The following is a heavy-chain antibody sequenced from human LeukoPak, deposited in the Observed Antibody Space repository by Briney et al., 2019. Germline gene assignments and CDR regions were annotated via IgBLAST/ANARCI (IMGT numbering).Heavy chain of an antibody. Sequence: SETLSLTCTVSGGSISSGSYYWSWIRQPPGKGLEWIGYIYYSGSTNYNPSLKSRVTISVDTSKNQFSLKLSSVTAADTAVYYCARVVNSGYDSRGWFDPWGQGTLVTVSS. CDR3: ARVVNSGYDSRGWFDP. CDR1: GGSISSGSYY. V-gene: IGHV4-61*01. CDR2: IYYSGST. D-gene: IGHD5-12*01. J-gene: IGHJ5*02.